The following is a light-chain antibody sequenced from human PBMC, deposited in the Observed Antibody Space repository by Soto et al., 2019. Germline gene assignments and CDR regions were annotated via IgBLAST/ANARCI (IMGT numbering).Light chain of an antibody. CDR1: QSVSSSY. J-gene: IGKJ1*01. V-gene: IGKV3-20*01. Sequence: EIVLTQSPCTLSLSPGERATLSCRASQSVSSSYLAWYQQKPGQAPRLLIYGASSRATGIPDRFSGSGSGTDFTLTISRLEPEDFAVYYCQQYGSSIRTFGQGTKVDIK. CDR2: GAS. CDR3: QQYGSSIRT.